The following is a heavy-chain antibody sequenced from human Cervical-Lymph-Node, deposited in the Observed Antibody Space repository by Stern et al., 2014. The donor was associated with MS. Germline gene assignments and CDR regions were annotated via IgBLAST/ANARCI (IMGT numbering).Heavy chain of an antibody. CDR1: GITFSHSA. Sequence: QMKLVQSGPEVKKPGTSGKVSCKASGITFSHSAVQWLRQARGQRLEWIGWGVGLHGDTKYAQIFQERVPITRDMSTSTVYMELRSLRSEDTAVYYCASERYTYYDDQRPPGGFGPWGQGTLVTVSS. CDR2: GVGLHGDT. J-gene: IGHJ5*02. CDR3: ASERYTYYDDQRPPGGFGP. D-gene: IGHD5-18*01. V-gene: IGHV1-58*01.